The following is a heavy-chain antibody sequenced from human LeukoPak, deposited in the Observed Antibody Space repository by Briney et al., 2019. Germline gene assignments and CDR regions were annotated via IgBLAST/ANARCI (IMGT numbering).Heavy chain of an antibody. D-gene: IGHD1-1*01. V-gene: IGHV3-48*04. Sequence: GGSLRLSCTASGFPFSDYSMNWVRQAPGKGLEWISYIGISSGNTKYADSVKGRFTISADNARNSLYVQMNSLRVEDTAVYYCARDHNYAFDNWGQGTLVSVSS. CDR1: GFPFSDYS. CDR2: IGISSGNT. J-gene: IGHJ4*02. CDR3: ARDHNYAFDN.